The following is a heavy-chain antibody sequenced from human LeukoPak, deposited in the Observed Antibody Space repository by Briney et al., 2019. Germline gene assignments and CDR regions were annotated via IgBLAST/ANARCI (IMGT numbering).Heavy chain of an antibody. CDR3: ARELAVDSSSLFYYYYYMDV. CDR1: GYSISSGYY. V-gene: IGHV4-38-2*02. CDR2: IFHSGST. D-gene: IGHD6-6*01. Sequence: SETLSLTCTVSGYSISSGYYWGWIRQPPGKGLEWIGNIFHSGSTYYNPSLKSRVTISVDTSKNQLSLKLSSVTAADTAVYYCARELAVDSSSLFYYYYYMDVWGKGTTVTVSS. J-gene: IGHJ6*03.